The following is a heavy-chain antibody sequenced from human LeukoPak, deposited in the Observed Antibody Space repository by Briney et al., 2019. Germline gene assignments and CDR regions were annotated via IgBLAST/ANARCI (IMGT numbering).Heavy chain of an antibody. J-gene: IGHJ4*02. CDR2: ISAYNGNT. D-gene: IGHD6-6*01. Sequence: ASAKVSCKASGYTFTSYGFSWVRQAPGQGLEWMGWISAYNGNTNYAQKFQGRVTMTTDTSTSTVYMELRSLRSDDTAVYYCARNRQLEDWGQGTLVTVSS. V-gene: IGHV1-18*01. CDR3: ARNRQLED. CDR1: GYTFTSYG.